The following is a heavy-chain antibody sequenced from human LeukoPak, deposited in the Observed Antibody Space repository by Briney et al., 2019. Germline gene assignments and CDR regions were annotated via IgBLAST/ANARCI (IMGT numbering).Heavy chain of an antibody. Sequence: PSETLSLTCTVSGDSISSYYWSWIRQPPGKGLEWIGYIYYSGGTDYNPSLKSRVTISVDTSKNQFSLKLRSVTAADTAVYYCARHVTISGPYDASDIWGQGTMVPVSP. J-gene: IGHJ3*02. D-gene: IGHD5-24*01. CDR3: ARHVTISGPYDASDI. CDR1: GDSISSYY. CDR2: IYYSGGT. V-gene: IGHV4-59*08.